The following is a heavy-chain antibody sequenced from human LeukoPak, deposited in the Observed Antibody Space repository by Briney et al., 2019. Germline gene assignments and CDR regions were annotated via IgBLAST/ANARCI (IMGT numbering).Heavy chain of an antibody. CDR3: AKTSNDFWSGYFRYFDF. Sequence: GGSLRLSCAASGFTFSSYAMNWVRQAPGKGLEWVSGISGSGGSTYHADSVKGRFTISRDNSKNTLYLQMNSLRAEDTAVYYCAKTSNDFWSGYFRYFDFWGQGTLVTVSS. J-gene: IGHJ4*02. V-gene: IGHV3-23*01. CDR2: ISGSGGST. CDR1: GFTFSSYA. D-gene: IGHD3-3*01.